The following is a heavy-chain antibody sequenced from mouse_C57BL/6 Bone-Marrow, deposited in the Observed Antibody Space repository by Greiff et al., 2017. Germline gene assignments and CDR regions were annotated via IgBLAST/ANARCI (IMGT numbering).Heavy chain of an antibody. V-gene: IGHV5-4*01. Sequence: EVQLVESGRGLVKPGGSLKLSCAASGFTFTSYAMSWVRQTPVKRLELVATISDGGSYTYYPDHLKGRFTISIDNAKNHLYLQMSHLKSEDTAMYYCAREGDYAFDYWGQGTTLTVSS. CDR3: AREGDYAFDY. CDR2: ISDGGSYT. CDR1: GFTFTSYA. D-gene: IGHD2-4*01. J-gene: IGHJ2*01.